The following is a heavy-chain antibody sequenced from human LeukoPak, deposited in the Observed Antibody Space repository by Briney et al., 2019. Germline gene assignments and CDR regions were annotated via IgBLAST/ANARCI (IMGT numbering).Heavy chain of an antibody. J-gene: IGHJ4*02. D-gene: IGHD6-19*01. CDR1: GGSISSSSYY. V-gene: IGHV4-39*07. CDR2: IYYSGST. CDR3: ARDWGQWLGYYFDY. Sequence: SETLSLTCTVSGGSISSSSYYWGWIRQPPGKGLEWIGSIYYSGSTYYNPSLKSRVTISVDTSKNQFSLKLSSVTAADTAVYYCARDWGQWLGYYFDYWGQGTLVTASS.